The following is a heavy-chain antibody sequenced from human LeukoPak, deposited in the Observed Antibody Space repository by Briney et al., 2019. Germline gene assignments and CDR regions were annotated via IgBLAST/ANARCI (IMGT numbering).Heavy chain of an antibody. CDR3: AKVLGGTGYFDY. D-gene: IGHD3-16*01. J-gene: IGHJ4*02. CDR1: GFTFRTYG. Sequence: GRSLRLSCAASGFTFRTYGMHWVRQAPGKGLEWVAAIWNDGSSKHYGDSVKGRFTISRDNSKNTVYLQMSSLRVEDTAVYYCAKVLGGTGYFDYWGQGTLVTVSS. V-gene: IGHV3-33*06. CDR2: IWNDGSSK.